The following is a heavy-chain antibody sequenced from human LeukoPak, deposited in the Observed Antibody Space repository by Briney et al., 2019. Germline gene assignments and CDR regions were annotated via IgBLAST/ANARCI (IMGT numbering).Heavy chain of an antibody. V-gene: IGHV3-9*01. CDR1: GFTFDDYA. D-gene: IGHD6-19*01. CDR3: AKDINGYSSGWDFDY. Sequence: GGSLRLSCAASGFTFDDYAMHWVRQAPGKGLEWVSGISWNSGSIGYADSVKGRFTISRDNAKNSLYLQMNSLRAEDTALYYCAKDINGYSSGWDFDYWGQGTLVTVSS. J-gene: IGHJ4*02. CDR2: ISWNSGSI.